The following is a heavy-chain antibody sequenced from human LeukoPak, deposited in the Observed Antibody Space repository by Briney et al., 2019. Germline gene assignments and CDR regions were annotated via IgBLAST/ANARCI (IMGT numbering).Heavy chain of an antibody. CDR3: ARVGYYYDASGIYYFDY. CDR1: GGSISSYY. V-gene: IGHV4-59*01. J-gene: IGHJ4*02. CDR2: IYYSGST. Sequence: MPSETLSLTCTVSGGSISSYYWSWIRQPPGKGLEWIGYIYYSGSTNYNPSLKSRVTISVDTSQNQFSLQLSSVTAADTAVYYCARVGYYYDASGIYYFDYWGQGTLVTVSS. D-gene: IGHD3-22*01.